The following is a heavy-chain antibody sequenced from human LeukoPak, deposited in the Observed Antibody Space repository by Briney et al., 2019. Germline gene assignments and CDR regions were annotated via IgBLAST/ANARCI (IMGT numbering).Heavy chain of an antibody. CDR1: GFTFSSYA. D-gene: IGHD3-10*01. V-gene: IGHV3-30-3*01. Sequence: GGSLRLSCAASGFTFSSYAMHWVRQAPGKGLEWVAVISYDGSNKLYADSVEGRFTLSRDNSKNTLYLQMDSLRIEDTAVYYCGRGSVGFGELTYWGQGTLVTVSS. CDR3: GRGSVGFGELTY. J-gene: IGHJ4*02. CDR2: ISYDGSNK.